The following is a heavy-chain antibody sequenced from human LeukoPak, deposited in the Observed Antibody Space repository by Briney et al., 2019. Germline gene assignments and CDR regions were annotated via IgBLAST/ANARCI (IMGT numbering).Heavy chain of an antibody. D-gene: IGHD5-18*01. J-gene: IGHJ5*02. Sequence: PSQTLSLTCTVSGGSISSGGYYWSWIRQHPGKGLEWIGYIYYSGSTNYNPSLKSRVTISVDTSKNQFSLKLSSVTAADTAVYYCARRFNTAMVPHETPNWFDPWGQGTLVTVSS. CDR3: ARRFNTAMVPHETPNWFDP. CDR2: IYYSGST. V-gene: IGHV4-31*03. CDR1: GGSISSGGYY.